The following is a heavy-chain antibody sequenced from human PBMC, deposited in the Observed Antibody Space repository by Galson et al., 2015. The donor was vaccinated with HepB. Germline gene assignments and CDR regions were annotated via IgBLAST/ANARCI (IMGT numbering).Heavy chain of an antibody. CDR2: VKQDGSEK. CDR1: GFTFSSYW. J-gene: IGHJ6*02. V-gene: IGHV3-7*01. Sequence: SLRLSCAASGFTFSSYWMSWVRQAPGKGLEWVANVKQDGSEKYYVDSVKGRFTISRDNAKNSLYMQMNSLRAEDTAVYYCARDRTVRGIMGYYYHYGIDVWGQGTTVTVSS. D-gene: IGHD3-10*01. CDR3: ARDRTVRGIMGYYYHYGIDV.